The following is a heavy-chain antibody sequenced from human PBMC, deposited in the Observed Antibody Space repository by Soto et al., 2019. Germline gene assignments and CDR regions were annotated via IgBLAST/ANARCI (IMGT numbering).Heavy chain of an antibody. V-gene: IGHV3-7*01. CDR3: AREYSGYDYGYYFDY. Sequence: GGSLRLSCAASGFTFSSYWMSWVRQAPGKGLEWVANIKQDGSEKYYVDSVKGRFTISRDNAKNSLYLQMNSLRAEDTAVYYCAREYSGYDYGYYFDYGGQGTLVTVSS. J-gene: IGHJ4*02. D-gene: IGHD5-12*01. CDR1: GFTFSSYW. CDR2: IKQDGSEK.